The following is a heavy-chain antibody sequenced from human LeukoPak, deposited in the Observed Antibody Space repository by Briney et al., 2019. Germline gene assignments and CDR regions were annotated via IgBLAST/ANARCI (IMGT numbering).Heavy chain of an antibody. Sequence: SETLSLTCTVSGGSISSYYWSWIRQPPGKGLEWIGFIYYSGSTNYNPSLKSRVTISVDTSKNQFSLKLTSVTAADTAVYYCARHTGVQLWNPNWFDPWGQGTLVAVSS. D-gene: IGHD5-18*01. CDR1: GGSISSYY. J-gene: IGHJ5*02. CDR2: IYYSGST. CDR3: ARHTGVQLWNPNWFDP. V-gene: IGHV4-59*08.